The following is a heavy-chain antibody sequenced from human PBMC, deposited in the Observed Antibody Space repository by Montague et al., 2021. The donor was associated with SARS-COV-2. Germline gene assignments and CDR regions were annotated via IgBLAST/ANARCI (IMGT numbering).Heavy chain of an antibody. CDR3: ARMECGTVSSEEI. CDR2: IDWDDAK. CDR1: GFSLNSKGVC. J-gene: IGHJ1*01. D-gene: IGHD1-7*01. Sequence: PALVNPTQTLTLTCTFSGFSLNSKGVCVTWIRQPPGGALESLARIDWDDAKFYNTSLKARLAVSKGASETQVVLKVTDLDPADTATYFCARMECGTVSSEEIWGQGIKVTVSS. V-gene: IGHV2-70*17.